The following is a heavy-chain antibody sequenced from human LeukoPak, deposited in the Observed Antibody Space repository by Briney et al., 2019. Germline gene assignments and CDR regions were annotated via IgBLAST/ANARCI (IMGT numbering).Heavy chain of an antibody. CDR1: GGSISRYY. CDR3: AREGPIDY. CDR2: MYYSGST. Sequence: SETLSLTFTVSGGSISRYYWSWLRQPPGKGLEWIGYMYYSGSTYYNPSLKSRVTRSVDTSKNQFSLKLSSVTAADTAVYYCAREGPIDYWGQGTLVTVSS. J-gene: IGHJ4*02. V-gene: IGHV4-59*12.